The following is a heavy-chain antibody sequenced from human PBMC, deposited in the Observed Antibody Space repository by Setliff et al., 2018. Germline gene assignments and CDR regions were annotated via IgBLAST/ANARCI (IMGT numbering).Heavy chain of an antibody. CDR2: VDWDDDK. CDR1: GFSFGISGMR. Sequence: SGPTLVNPTQTLTLTCTYSGFSFGISGMRLSWIRQAPGKALEWLARVDWDDDKFYSTSLATRLTISKDTFKNQVILTMTNMDPADTATYFCARDSREYYFDYRGQGILVTSPQ. V-gene: IGHV2-70*04. J-gene: IGHJ4*02. D-gene: IGHD3-22*01. CDR3: ARDSREYYFDY.